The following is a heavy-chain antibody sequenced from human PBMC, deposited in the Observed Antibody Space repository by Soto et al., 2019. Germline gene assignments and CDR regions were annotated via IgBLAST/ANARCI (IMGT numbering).Heavy chain of an antibody. Sequence: ASVKVSCKASGYTFTSYAMHWVREAPGQRLEWMGWINAGNGNTKYSQKFQGRVTITRDTSASTAYMELSSLRSEDTAVYYCAFQIVATKGYFDYWGQGTQVTVSS. D-gene: IGHD5-12*01. J-gene: IGHJ4*02. V-gene: IGHV1-3*01. CDR1: GYTFTSYA. CDR3: AFQIVATKGYFDY. CDR2: INAGNGNT.